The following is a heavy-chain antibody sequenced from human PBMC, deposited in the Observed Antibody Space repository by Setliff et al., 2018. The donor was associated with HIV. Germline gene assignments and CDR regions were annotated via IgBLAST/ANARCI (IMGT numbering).Heavy chain of an antibody. J-gene: IGHJ3*02. D-gene: IGHD3-16*01. V-gene: IGHV4-30-4*08. CDR2: IYYNGNAY. CDR3: AKTVVGDSYALPNDAFDI. CDR1: GGSISSANYY. Sequence: PSETLSLTCTVSGGSISSANYYWSWIRQPPGKGLEWIGYIYYNGNAYYYNPSLKSRTTISLDTSMNRFSLKLSSVTAFDTAVYYCAKTVVGDSYALPNDAFDIWGQGTMVTVSS.